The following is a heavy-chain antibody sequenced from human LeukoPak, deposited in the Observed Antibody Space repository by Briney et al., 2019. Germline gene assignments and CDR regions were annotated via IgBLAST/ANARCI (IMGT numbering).Heavy chain of an antibody. CDR2: MNPNSGNT. D-gene: IGHD2-15*01. CDR1: GYTFTSYD. V-gene: IGHV1-8*01. J-gene: IGHJ4*02. Sequence: GASVKVSCKAAGYTFTSYDINWVRRATGQGLEWMGWMNPNSGNTGYAQKFQGRVTMTRNTSISTAYMELSSLRSEDTAVYYCARESPIGGFDYWGQGTLVTVSS. CDR3: ARESPIGGFDY.